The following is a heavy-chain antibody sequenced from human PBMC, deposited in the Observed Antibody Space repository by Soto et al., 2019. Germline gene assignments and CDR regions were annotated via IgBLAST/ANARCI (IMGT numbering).Heavy chain of an antibody. D-gene: IGHD2-21*02. CDR1: GFTFSSYT. Sequence: PGGSLRLSCAASGFTFSSYTMNWVRQAPGKGLEWVSSITSSGYYIYYADSVKGRFTISRDNAENSLYLQMNSLRAEDTAVYYCARVPVTTAPFDYWGQGTLVTVSS. J-gene: IGHJ4*02. V-gene: IGHV3-21*01. CDR2: ITSSGYYI. CDR3: ARVPVTTAPFDY.